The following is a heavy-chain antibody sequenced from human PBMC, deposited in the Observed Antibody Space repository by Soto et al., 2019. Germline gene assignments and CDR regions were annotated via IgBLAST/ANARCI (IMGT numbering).Heavy chain of an antibody. J-gene: IGHJ6*02. D-gene: IGHD2-15*01. Sequence: QVQLVESGGGGVQPGRSLRLSCAASGFTFSSDGMHWVRQAPGKGLEWVAGIWYDGSNKYYAEYVKGRITISRDNSKNALYLQMNSLRDEDTAVYYCEREGYGGGMDVWGQGTTVTVSS. CDR3: EREGYGGGMDV. CDR1: GFTFSSDG. V-gene: IGHV3-33*01. CDR2: IWYDGSNK.